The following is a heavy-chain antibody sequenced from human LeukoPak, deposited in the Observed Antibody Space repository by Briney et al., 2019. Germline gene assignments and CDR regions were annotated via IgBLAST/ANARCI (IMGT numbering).Heavy chain of an antibody. CDR1: GFTFSSYW. V-gene: IGHV3-74*01. D-gene: IGHD1-26*01. J-gene: IGHJ4*02. CDR2: INSDGSIT. CDR3: AKGGSYPIDY. Sequence: RTGGSLRLSCAASGFTFSSYWMHWVRQAPGKGLVWVSRINSDGSITSYADSVEGRFTISRDNAKSTLYLQMNSLRAEDTAVYYCAKGGSYPIDYWGQGALVTVSS.